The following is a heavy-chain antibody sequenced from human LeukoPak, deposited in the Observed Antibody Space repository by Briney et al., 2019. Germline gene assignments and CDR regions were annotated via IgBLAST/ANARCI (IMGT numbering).Heavy chain of an antibody. V-gene: IGHV3-7*05. Sequence: GGSLRLSCAASGFTFSNYWMCWVRQAPGKGLEWVANIKQDGSETYYVDSVKGRFTTSRDNARNSLHLQMNSLRAEDTAVYYCSRWGTYSSSWLGAFDMWGQGTMVTVSS. CDR2: IKQDGSET. CDR1: GFTFSNYW. D-gene: IGHD6-13*01. J-gene: IGHJ3*02. CDR3: SRWGTYSSSWLGAFDM.